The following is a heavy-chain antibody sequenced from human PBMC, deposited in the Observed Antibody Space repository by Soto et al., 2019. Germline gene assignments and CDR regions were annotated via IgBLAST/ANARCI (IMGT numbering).Heavy chain of an antibody. D-gene: IGHD4-4*01. CDR1: GGSISGYF. CDR2: IYYTGNT. CDR3: VRAGDYSRLYDH. J-gene: IGHJ4*02. Sequence: SETLSLTCTVSGGSISGYFWSWIRQPPGKGLEWLGSIYYTGNTNYFPSLRSRVTMSIDRSKNQFSLRLTSVTAADTAVYYCVRAGDYSRLYDHWGQGTLVTVSS. V-gene: IGHV4-59*01.